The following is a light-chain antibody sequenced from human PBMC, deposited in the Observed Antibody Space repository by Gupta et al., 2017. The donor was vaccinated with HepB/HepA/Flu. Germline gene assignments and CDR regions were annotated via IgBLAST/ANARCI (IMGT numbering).Light chain of an antibody. CDR1: RSNIGSNY. J-gene: IGLJ3*02. V-gene: IGLV1-47*01. CDR3: AAWDDSLNWV. Sequence: QSVLPQPPSASGTPGQRVTISCSGSRSNIGSNYVYWYQQLPGTAPKLLIYRNNQRPSGVPDRFSGSKSGTSASLAISGLRSEDEADYYCAAWDDSLNWVFGGGTKLTVL. CDR2: RNN.